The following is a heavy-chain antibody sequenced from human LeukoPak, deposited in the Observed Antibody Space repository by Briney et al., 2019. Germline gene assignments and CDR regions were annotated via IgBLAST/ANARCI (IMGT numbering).Heavy chain of an antibody. Sequence: SETLSLTCVVYGGSFRDYYWSWIRQTPGEGLQWIGGIKHSGSTYYNPSLKSRVTISVDRSKNQFSLKLSSVTAADTAVYYCAREYGSSWYEYWFDPWGQGTLVTVSS. CDR3: AREYGSSWYEYWFDP. D-gene: IGHD6-13*01. V-gene: IGHV4-34*01. J-gene: IGHJ5*02. CDR1: GGSFRDYY. CDR2: IKHSGST.